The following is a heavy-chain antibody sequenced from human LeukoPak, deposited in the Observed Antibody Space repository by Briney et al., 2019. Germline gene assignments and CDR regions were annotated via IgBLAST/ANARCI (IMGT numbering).Heavy chain of an antibody. J-gene: IGHJ4*02. D-gene: IGHD4-17*01. CDR1: GYTFTGYY. CDR3: ARSGKDYGELDC. CDR2: INPNTGGT. Sequence: GASVKVPCKASGYTFTGYYMHWVRQAPGQGLEWMGRINPNTGGTNSAQRFQGRVTMTRDTSISTAYMELSRLTSDDTAVYSCARSGKDYGELDCWGQGTLVTVSS. V-gene: IGHV1-2*06.